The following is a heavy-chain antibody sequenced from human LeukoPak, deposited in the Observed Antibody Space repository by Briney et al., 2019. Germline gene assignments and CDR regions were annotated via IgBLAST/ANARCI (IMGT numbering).Heavy chain of an antibody. Sequence: GGSLRLSCAASGFTFSSYSMTWVRQAPGKGLERVSSISSSSSYIYYADSVKGRFTISRDNSKNTLYLQMNSLRAEDTAVYYCARAAQWELLRGLFADYYYSGMDVWGQGTMITVSS. CDR2: ISSSSSYI. D-gene: IGHD1-26*01. V-gene: IGHV3-21*01. CDR1: GFTFSSYS. J-gene: IGHJ6*02. CDR3: ARAAQWELLRGLFADYYYSGMDV.